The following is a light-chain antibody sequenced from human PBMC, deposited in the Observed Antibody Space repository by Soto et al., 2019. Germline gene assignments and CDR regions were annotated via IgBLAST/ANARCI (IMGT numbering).Light chain of an antibody. V-gene: IGLV2-14*03. Sequence: QAGLTQPASVLGSPGQSITISCTGTSSDVGGYNFVSWYQQLPGQAPKLMIYEVTSRPSGAYTRFSGSKSGNQASPTISGLQPEVEAESYCSSSTTRSTVLFGTASKVTDL. CDR1: SSDVGGYNF. CDR3: SSSTTRSTVL. CDR2: EVT. J-gene: IGLJ1*01.